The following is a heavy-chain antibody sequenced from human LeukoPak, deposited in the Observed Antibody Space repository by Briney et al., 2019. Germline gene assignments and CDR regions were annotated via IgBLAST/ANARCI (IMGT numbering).Heavy chain of an antibody. CDR1: GFTFSSYS. CDR3: ARDAYSTDFDY. CDR2: ISSSSSTI. J-gene: IGHJ4*02. D-gene: IGHD4-11*01. Sequence: GGSLRLSCAASGFTFSSYSMNWFRQAPGKGLEWVSYISSSSSTIYYADSVKGRFTISRDNAKNSLYLQMNSLRAEDTAVYYCARDAYSTDFDYWGQGTLVTVSS. V-gene: IGHV3-48*01.